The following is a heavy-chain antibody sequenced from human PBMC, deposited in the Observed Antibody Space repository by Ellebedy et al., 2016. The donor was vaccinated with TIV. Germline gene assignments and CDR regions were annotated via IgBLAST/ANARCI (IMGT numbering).Heavy chain of an antibody. Sequence: ASVKVSCXASAGTFSSYAISWVRHAPGQGLVWMGIINPSGGSTSYAQNFQGRVTMTRDTSTSTVYIELSSLRSEDTAVYYCARGTGSSTSCCTIWGQGTMVTVSS. J-gene: IGHJ3*02. CDR2: INPSGGST. V-gene: IGHV1-46*01. D-gene: IGHD2-2*01. CDR1: AGTFSSYA. CDR3: ARGTGSSTSCCTI.